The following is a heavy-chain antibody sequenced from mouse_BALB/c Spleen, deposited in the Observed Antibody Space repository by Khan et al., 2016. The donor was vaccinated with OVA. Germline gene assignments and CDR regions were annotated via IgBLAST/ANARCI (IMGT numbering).Heavy chain of an antibody. V-gene: IGHV3-2*02. J-gene: IGHJ4*01. CDR1: GYSITSNYA. D-gene: IGHD1-1*01. CDR2: ISYSGYT. CDR3: ACHNYYGYALDY. Sequence: EVQLQESGPGLVKPSQSLSLTCTVTGYSITSNYAWSWIRQFPGNKLEWMGYISYSGYTKYNPSLKSRISVTRDTSENKFFLQLHSVTNEATARYYYACHNYYGYALDYWGQGTSVTVSS.